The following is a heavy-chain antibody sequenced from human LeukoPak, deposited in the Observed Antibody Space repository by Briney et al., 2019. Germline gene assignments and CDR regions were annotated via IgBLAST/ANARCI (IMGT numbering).Heavy chain of an antibody. CDR3: AKDLAIFGVGSIDY. Sequence: GGSLRLSCAASGFTFSSYAMSWVRQAPGKGLERVPAISGSGGSTYYADSVKGRFTISRDNSKNTLYLQMNSLRAEDTAVYYCAKDLAIFGVGSIDYWGQGTLVTVSS. D-gene: IGHD3-3*02. V-gene: IGHV3-23*01. J-gene: IGHJ4*02. CDR2: ISGSGGST. CDR1: GFTFSSYA.